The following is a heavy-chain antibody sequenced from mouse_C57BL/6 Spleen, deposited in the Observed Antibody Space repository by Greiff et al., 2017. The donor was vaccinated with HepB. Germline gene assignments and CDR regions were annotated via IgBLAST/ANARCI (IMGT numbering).Heavy chain of an antibody. V-gene: IGHV5-17*01. J-gene: IGHJ3*01. CDR2: ISSGSSTI. Sequence: VQLVESGGGLVKPGGSLKLSCAASGFTFSDYGMHWVRQAPEKGLEWVAYISSGSSTIYYADTVKGRFTISRDNAKNTLFLQMTSLRSEDTAMYYCAKPLYGSSWFAYWGQGTLVTVSA. CDR3: AKPLYGSSWFAY. CDR1: GFTFSDYG. D-gene: IGHD1-1*01.